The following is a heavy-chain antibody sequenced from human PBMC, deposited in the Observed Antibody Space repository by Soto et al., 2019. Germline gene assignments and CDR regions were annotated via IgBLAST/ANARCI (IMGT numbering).Heavy chain of an antibody. J-gene: IGHJ4*02. CDR1: GGSFSGYY. CDR2: INHSGST. Sequence: PSETLSLTCAVYGGSFSGYYWSWIRQPPGKGLEWIGEINHSGSTNYNPSLKSRVTISVDTSKNQFSLKLSSVTAADTAVYYCARARSGYADYWGQGTLVTVS. V-gene: IGHV4-34*01. CDR3: ARARSGYADY. D-gene: IGHD3-3*01.